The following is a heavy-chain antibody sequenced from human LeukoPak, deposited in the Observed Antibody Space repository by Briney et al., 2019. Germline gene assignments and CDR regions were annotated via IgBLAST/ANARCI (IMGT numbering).Heavy chain of an antibody. CDR3: ARVRRGDYVFDY. V-gene: IGHV4-34*01. Sequence: SETLSLTCAVYGGSFRGYYWSWIRQPPGKGLEWIGEINHSGSTNYNPSLKSRVTISVDTSKNQFSLKLSSVTAADTAVYYCARVRRGDYVFDYWGQGTLVTVSS. CDR2: INHSGST. D-gene: IGHD4-17*01. J-gene: IGHJ4*02. CDR1: GGSFRGYY.